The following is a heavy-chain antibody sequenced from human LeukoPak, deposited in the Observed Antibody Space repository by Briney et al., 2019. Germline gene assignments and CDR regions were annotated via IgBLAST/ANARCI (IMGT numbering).Heavy chain of an antibody. CDR2: IYYSGST. J-gene: IGHJ4*02. CDR1: GGSISSGGYY. D-gene: IGHD3-22*01. Sequence: SETLSLTCTVSGGSISSGGYYWTWIRQHPGKGLEWIGYIYYSGSTYYNPSLKSRVTISVDRSKNQFSLKLSSVTAADTAVYYCARAKGVVREMYYFDYWGQGTLVTVSS. V-gene: IGHV4-31*03. CDR3: ARAKGVVREMYYFDY.